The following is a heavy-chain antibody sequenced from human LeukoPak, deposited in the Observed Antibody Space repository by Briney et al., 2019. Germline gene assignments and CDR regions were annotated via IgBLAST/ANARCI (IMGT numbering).Heavy chain of an antibody. CDR2: ISYDGSNK. Sequence: GRSLRLSCAASGFSFSSYGMHWVRQAPGRGLEWVAGISYDGSNKYYADSVKGRFTISRGNPKNTLYLQINSLRAEDTAVYYCAKDWSDFHDWGQGTLVTVSS. D-gene: IGHD2/OR15-2a*01. CDR1: GFSFSSYG. CDR3: AKDWSDFHD. V-gene: IGHV3-30*18. J-gene: IGHJ4*02.